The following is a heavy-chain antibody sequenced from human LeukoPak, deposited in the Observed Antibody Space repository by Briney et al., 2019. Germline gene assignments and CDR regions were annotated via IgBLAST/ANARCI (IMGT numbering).Heavy chain of an antibody. CDR1: GFTFSSYW. D-gene: IGHD3-22*01. V-gene: IGHV3-7*01. Sequence: GGSLRLSXAASGFTFSSYWMSWVRQAPGKGLEWVANIKQDGSEKYYVDSVNGRFTISRDNARNSLYLQMNSLRAEDTAVYYCARDRGYYYDSSGYYHYYWGQGTLVTVSS. CDR3: ARDRGYYYDSSGYYHYY. CDR2: IKQDGSEK. J-gene: IGHJ4*02.